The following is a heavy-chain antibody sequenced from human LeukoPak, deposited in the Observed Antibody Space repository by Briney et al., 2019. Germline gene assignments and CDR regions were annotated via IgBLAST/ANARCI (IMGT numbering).Heavy chain of an antibody. CDR3: AKAGVGLPWFGELLYPPFDY. D-gene: IGHD3-10*01. Sequence: GGSLRLSCAASGFTFSSYSMTWVRQAPGKGLEWVSAISGSGGSTYYADSVKGRFTISRDNSKNTLYLQMNSLRAEDTAVYYCAKAGVGLPWFGELLYPPFDYWGQGTLVTVSS. CDR2: ISGSGGST. V-gene: IGHV3-23*01. J-gene: IGHJ4*02. CDR1: GFTFSSYS.